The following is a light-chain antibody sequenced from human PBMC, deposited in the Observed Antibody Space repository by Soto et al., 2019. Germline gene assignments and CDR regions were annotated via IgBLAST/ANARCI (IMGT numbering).Light chain of an antibody. CDR3: QQYNNWPS. Sequence: EVVMTQSPATLSLSPGQRATLSCRASQSVSRNLAWYQQKPGQAPRLLIYGASTRATGIPARFSGSGSGTEFTLTISSLQSEDFAVYFCQQYNNWPSLGQGTRLEIK. J-gene: IGKJ5*01. CDR1: QSVSRN. V-gene: IGKV3-15*01. CDR2: GAS.